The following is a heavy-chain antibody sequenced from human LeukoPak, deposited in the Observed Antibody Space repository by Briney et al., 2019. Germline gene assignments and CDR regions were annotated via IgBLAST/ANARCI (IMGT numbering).Heavy chain of an antibody. CDR1: GDSVSSNSAA. Sequence: SQTLSLTCAISGDSVSSNSAAWNWIRQSPSRGLEWLGRTYYRSKRYNDYAVSVKSRITINPDTSKNQFSLQLNSVTPEDTAVYYCARNKLLWFGDQSRGWGWFDPWGQGTLVTVSS. V-gene: IGHV6-1*01. CDR2: TYYRSKRYN. J-gene: IGHJ5*02. D-gene: IGHD3-10*01. CDR3: ARNKLLWFGDQSRGWGWFDP.